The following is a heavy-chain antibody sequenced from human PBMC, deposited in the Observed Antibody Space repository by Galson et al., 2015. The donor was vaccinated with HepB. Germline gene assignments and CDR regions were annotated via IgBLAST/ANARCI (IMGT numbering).Heavy chain of an antibody. D-gene: IGHD3-10*01. J-gene: IGHJ3*02. CDR1: GFTFSSYA. CDR3: AKGLTGGFRESQCFDI. CDR2: ISGSGGST. Sequence: SLRLSCAASGFTFSSYAMSWVRQAPGKGLEWVSTISGSGGSTYFPDSVKGRFTISRDNSKNTLYLQMNSLRAEDTALYYCAKGLTGGFRESQCFDIWGQGTMVTVSS. V-gene: IGHV3-23*01.